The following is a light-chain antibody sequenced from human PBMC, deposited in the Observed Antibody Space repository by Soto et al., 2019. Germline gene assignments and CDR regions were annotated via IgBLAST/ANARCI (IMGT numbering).Light chain of an antibody. Sequence: DIEMTQSPSTLSASVGDRLTITCRASQTIRRWLAWYQQRPGKAPKVLIYDASTLESGVPARFSGSGSETEFTLTISSLQPEDSATYYCQHYYCDPWTFGQGTKVEIK. CDR3: QHYYCDPWT. J-gene: IGKJ1*01. V-gene: IGKV1-5*01. CDR1: QTIRRW. CDR2: DAS.